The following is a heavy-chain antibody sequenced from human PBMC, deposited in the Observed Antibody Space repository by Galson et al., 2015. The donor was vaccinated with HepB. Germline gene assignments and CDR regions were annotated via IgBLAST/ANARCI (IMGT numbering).Heavy chain of an antibody. CDR3: VRESDWGLFDY. D-gene: IGHD3/OR15-3a*01. V-gene: IGHV3-20*04. Sequence: SLRLSCAASGFTFDNYGMRWVRQPPGKGLEWVSGINWNGGNAGYADSVKGRFTISRDNTKNSLYLQMSGVRADDTAFYYCVRESDWGLFDYWGRGTLVTVSS. J-gene: IGHJ4*02. CDR1: GFTFDNYG. CDR2: INWNGGNA.